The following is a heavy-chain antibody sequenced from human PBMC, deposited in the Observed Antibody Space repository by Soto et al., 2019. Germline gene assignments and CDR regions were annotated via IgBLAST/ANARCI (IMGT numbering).Heavy chain of an antibody. D-gene: IGHD6-13*01. J-gene: IGHJ5*02. CDR1: GFSLSTSGVG. CDR3: EHRHSSSWYNNWFDP. V-gene: IGHV2-5*02. CDR2: IYWDDDK. Sequence: QITLKESGPTLMKPTQTLTLTCTFSGFSLSTSGVGVGWIRQPPGKALEWLSLIYWDDDKRYSPSLESRLTITKDTSKNQVVLTMTNMDPVDTATYYCEHRHSSSWYNNWFDPWGQGTLVTVSS.